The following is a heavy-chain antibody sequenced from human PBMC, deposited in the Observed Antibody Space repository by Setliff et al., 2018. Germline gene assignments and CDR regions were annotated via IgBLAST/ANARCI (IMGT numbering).Heavy chain of an antibody. J-gene: IGHJ4*02. Sequence: SVKVSCKASGYTFTSYGISWVRQAPGQGLEWMGRIIPIFGTAKYAQKFQGRVTITADQSTRTAYMELSSLRSEDTAVYYCAIPSSGNFYFDYWGQGTLVTVSS. V-gene: IGHV1-69*13. D-gene: IGHD1-26*01. CDR1: GYTFTSYG. CDR3: AIPSSGNFYFDY. CDR2: IIPIFGTA.